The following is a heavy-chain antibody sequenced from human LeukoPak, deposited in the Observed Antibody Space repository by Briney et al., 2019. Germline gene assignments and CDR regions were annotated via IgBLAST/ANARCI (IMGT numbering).Heavy chain of an antibody. J-gene: IGHJ6*03. V-gene: IGHV3-48*01. CDR1: GFTFSSYS. D-gene: IGHD3-3*01. CDR3: ARDHEAYYDFWSGYLSPYYYYYMDV. Sequence: GGSLRLSCAASGFTFSSYSMNWVRQAPGKGLEWVSYISSSSSTIYYADSVKGRFTISRDNAKNSLYLQMNSLRAEDTAVYYCARDHEAYYDFWSGYLSPYYYYYMDVWGKGTTVTVSS. CDR2: ISSSSSTI.